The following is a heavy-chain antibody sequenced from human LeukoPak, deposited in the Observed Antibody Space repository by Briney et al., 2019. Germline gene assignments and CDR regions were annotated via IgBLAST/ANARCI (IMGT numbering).Heavy chain of an antibody. Sequence: GGSLRLSCAASGFTFSSYGMHWVRQAPGKGLEWVPVISYDGSNKYYADSVKGRFTISRDNSKSTLYLQMNSLRAEDTAVYYCAKDDRSGYYYDAFDIWGQGTMVTASS. V-gene: IGHV3-30*18. J-gene: IGHJ3*02. CDR3: AKDDRSGYYYDAFDI. D-gene: IGHD3-22*01. CDR1: GFTFSSYG. CDR2: ISYDGSNK.